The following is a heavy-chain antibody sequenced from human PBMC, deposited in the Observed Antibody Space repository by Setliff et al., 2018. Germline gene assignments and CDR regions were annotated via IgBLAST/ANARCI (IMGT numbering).Heavy chain of an antibody. J-gene: IGHJ5*02. CDR1: GYSFASYG. CDR2: ISGYNGDT. CDR3: ARDRPTVVIAAAKASFDH. V-gene: IGHV1-18*01. Sequence: ASVKVSCKTSGYSFASYGVSWVRQAPGQGLEWMGWISGYNGDTNYAPEFQGRVTMTTDTSTSTGHMELRRLRSDDTAVYYCARDRPTVVIAAAKASFDHWGQGTLVTVSS. D-gene: IGHD2-2*01.